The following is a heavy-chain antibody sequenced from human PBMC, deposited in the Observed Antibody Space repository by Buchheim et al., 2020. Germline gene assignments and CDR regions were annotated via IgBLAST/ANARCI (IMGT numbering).Heavy chain of an antibody. CDR3: ARGYRGYCSGGSCYSDY. CDR1: GGSFSGYD. Sequence: QVQLQQWGAGLLKPSETLSLTCAVYGGSFSGYDWSWIRQPPGKGLEWIGEINHSGSTNYNPSLKSRVTISVDTSKNQFSLKLSSVTAADTAVYYCARGYRGYCSGGSCYSDYWGQGTL. CDR2: INHSGST. V-gene: IGHV4-34*01. J-gene: IGHJ4*02. D-gene: IGHD2-15*01.